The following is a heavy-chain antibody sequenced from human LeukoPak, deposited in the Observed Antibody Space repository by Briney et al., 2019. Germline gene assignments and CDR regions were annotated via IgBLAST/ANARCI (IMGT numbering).Heavy chain of an antibody. CDR1: GGSISSGGNY. J-gene: IGHJ4*02. CDR3: ARDSGSYYFDF. Sequence: SETLSLTCTASGGSISSGGNYWSWIRQHPGTGLEWIGSMYYGGTTYYNPSLTSRVTISVDTSKNQFSLRLSSVTAADTAVYYCARDSGSYYFDFWGQGTLVTVSS. CDR2: MYYGGTT. V-gene: IGHV4-31*03. D-gene: IGHD1-26*01.